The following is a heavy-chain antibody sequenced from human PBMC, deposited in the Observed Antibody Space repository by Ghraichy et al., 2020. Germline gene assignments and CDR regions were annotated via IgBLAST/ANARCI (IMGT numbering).Heavy chain of an antibody. Sequence: GGSLRLSCAASGFTFTSYGMHWVRQVPGKGLEWVANVYNDGSNKYYAESVKGRFTVSRDNSKNTLHLQMNSLRAEDTAVYYCARGRGQYGSGLMGVWGQGTTVTVSS. D-gene: IGHD3-10*01. CDR3: ARGRGQYGSGLMGV. CDR2: VYNDGSNK. V-gene: IGHV3-33*01. J-gene: IGHJ6*02. CDR1: GFTFTSYG.